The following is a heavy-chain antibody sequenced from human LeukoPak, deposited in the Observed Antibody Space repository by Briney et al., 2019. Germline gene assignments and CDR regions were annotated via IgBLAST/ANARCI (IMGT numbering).Heavy chain of an antibody. V-gene: IGHV3-23*01. J-gene: IGHJ4*02. CDR3: AKGLEGITIFGLGY. CDR2: ISGSGGST. D-gene: IGHD3-3*01. CDR1: GFTFSSYA. Sequence: GGSLRLSCAASGFTFSSYAMSWVRQAPGKGLEWVSAISGSGGSTYYADSVKGRFTVSRDNSKNTLYLQMNSLRAEDTAVYYCAKGLEGITIFGLGYWGQGTLVTVSS.